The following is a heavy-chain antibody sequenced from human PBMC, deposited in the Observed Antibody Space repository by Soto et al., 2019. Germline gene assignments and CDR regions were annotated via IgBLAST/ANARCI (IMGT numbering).Heavy chain of an antibody. CDR3: AKDFYSNYEALDYYYGMDV. CDR2: ISWDGGST. CDR1: GFTFDDYA. Sequence: EVQLVESGGVVVQPGGSLRLSCAASGFTFDDYAMHWVRQAPGKGLEWVSLISWDGGSTYYADSVKGRFTISRDNSKNSLYLQMNSLRAEDTALYYCAKDFYSNYEALDYYYGMDVWGQGTTVTVSS. D-gene: IGHD4-4*01. V-gene: IGHV3-43D*04. J-gene: IGHJ6*02.